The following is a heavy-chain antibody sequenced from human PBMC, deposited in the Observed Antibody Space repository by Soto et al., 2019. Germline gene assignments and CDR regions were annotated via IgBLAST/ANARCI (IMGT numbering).Heavy chain of an antibody. Sequence: QVQLVQSGAEVKKPGSSVKVSCKASGGTFSSYAISWVRQAPGQGLEWMGGIIPIFGTANYAQKFQGRVTITADESTRTAYMELSSLRSEDTAVYYCARVGLTMVRGVIKTYSFDYWGQGTLVTVSS. D-gene: IGHD3-10*01. V-gene: IGHV1-69*01. CDR3: ARVGLTMVRGVIKTYSFDY. CDR2: IIPIFGTA. J-gene: IGHJ4*02. CDR1: GGTFSSYA.